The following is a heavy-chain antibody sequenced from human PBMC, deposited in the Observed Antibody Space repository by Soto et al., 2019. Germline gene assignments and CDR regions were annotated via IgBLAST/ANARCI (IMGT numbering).Heavy chain of an antibody. J-gene: IGHJ5*02. CDR2: ISSSSSYI. CDR3: ARGTEETLLWFGELSGWFDP. Sequence: GGSLRLSCAASGFTFSSYSMNWVRQAPGKGLEWVSSISSSSSYIYYADSVKGRFTISRDNAKNSLYLQMNSLRAEDTAVYYCARGTEETLLWFGELSGWFDPWGQGTLVTVSS. CDR1: GFTFSSYS. D-gene: IGHD3-10*01. V-gene: IGHV3-21*01.